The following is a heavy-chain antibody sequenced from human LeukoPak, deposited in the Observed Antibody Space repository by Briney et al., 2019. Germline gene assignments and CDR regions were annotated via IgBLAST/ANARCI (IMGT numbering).Heavy chain of an antibody. CDR1: GDSMSYYY. V-gene: IGHV4-4*07. Sequence: SETLSLTCTVSGDSMSYYYWSWIRQPAGKGLEWIGRIYTSGGTNYNSSLKSRVTMSVDTSKNQLSLELGSVTAADTAVYYCSREIRSSWPFDYWGQGILVTVSS. J-gene: IGHJ4*02. CDR3: SREIRSSWPFDY. D-gene: IGHD6-13*01. CDR2: IYTSGGT.